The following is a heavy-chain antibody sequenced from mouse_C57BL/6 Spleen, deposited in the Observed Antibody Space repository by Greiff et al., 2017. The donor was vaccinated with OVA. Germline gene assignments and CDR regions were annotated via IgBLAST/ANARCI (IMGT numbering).Heavy chain of an antibody. CDR2: IWSGGST. CDR3: ARIYGYDEAWFAY. D-gene: IGHD2-2*01. V-gene: IGHV2-2*01. J-gene: IGHJ3*01. CDR1: GFSLTSYG. Sequence: QVQLQQSGPGLVQPSQSLSITCTVSGFSLTSYGVHWVRQSPGKGLEWLGVIWSGGSTDYNAAFISRLSISKDNSKSQVFFKMNSLQADDTAIYYCARIYGYDEAWFAYWGQGTLVTVSA.